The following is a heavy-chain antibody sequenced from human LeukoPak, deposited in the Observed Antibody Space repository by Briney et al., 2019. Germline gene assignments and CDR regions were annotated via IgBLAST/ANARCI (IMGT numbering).Heavy chain of an antibody. CDR3: ARELVSTWLRGWFDP. CDR2: INPNSGGT. CDR1: GYSFTGYY. J-gene: IGHJ5*02. D-gene: IGHD3-22*01. V-gene: IGHV1-2*02. Sequence: ASVKVSCKASGYSFTGYYMHWVRQAPGQGLEWMGWINPNSGGTNYVQNFQGRVTMTRDTSISTAYMELSRLTSDDTAVYYCARELVSTWLRGWFDPWGQGTLVTVSS.